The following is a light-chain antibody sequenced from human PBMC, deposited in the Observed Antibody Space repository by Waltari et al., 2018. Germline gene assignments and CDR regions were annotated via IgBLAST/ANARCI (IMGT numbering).Light chain of an antibody. Sequence: DMQMTQSPSYVSASVGDRVTITFRASQDIHTWLAWYQQKPGKARRLLIPAASSLQSGVPSRFSGSGSATDFTLTISSLQPEDFATYYCQQANSFPFTFGPGTKVDI. CDR2: AAS. V-gene: IGKV1D-12*01. CDR1: QDIHTW. J-gene: IGKJ3*01. CDR3: QQANSFPFT.